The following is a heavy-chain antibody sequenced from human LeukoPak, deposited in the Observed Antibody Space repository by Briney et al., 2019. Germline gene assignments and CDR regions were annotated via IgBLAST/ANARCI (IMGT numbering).Heavy chain of an antibody. CDR3: ARDDSWGSSSRGAFDI. V-gene: IGHV4-38-2*02. CDR2: IYHSGST. Sequence: PSETLSLTRTVSGYSISSGYYWGWIRQPPGKGLEWIGSIYHSGSTYYNPSLKSRVTISVDTSKNQFSLKLSSVTAADTAVYYCARDDSWGSSSRGAFDIWGQGTMVTVSS. CDR1: GYSISSGYY. J-gene: IGHJ3*02. D-gene: IGHD6-13*01.